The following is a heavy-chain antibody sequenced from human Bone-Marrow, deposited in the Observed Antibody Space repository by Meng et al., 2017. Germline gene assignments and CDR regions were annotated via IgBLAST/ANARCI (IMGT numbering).Heavy chain of an antibody. CDR2: IYFSGST. Sequence: SETLSLTCTVSGGSIRSGGYFWSWIRQHPGKGLEWIGYIYFSGSTYYNPSLKSRVTLSVDTSKNQFSLKVSSVTAADTAVYYCARDISSRYADRNYFDYWGQGTLVTVSS. V-gene: IGHV4-31*03. CDR1: GGSIRSGGYF. CDR3: ARDISSRYADRNYFDY. D-gene: IGHD4-17*01. J-gene: IGHJ4*02.